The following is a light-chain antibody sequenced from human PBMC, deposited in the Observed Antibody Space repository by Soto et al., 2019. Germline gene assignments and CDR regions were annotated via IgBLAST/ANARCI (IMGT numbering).Light chain of an antibody. CDR1: SSDVGGYNY. V-gene: IGLV2-11*01. CDR2: DVS. Sequence: QSVLTQPRSVSGSRGQSVTISCTGTSSDVGGYNYVSWYQQHPGKAPKLMIYDVSKRPSGVPDRFSGSKSGNTASLTISGLQAEDEADYYCCSYAGSYTHYVFGTGTKLTVL. J-gene: IGLJ1*01. CDR3: CSYAGSYTHYV.